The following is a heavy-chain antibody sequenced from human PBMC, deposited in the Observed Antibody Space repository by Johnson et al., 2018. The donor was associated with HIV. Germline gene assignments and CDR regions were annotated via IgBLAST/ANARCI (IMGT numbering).Heavy chain of an antibody. J-gene: IGHJ3*02. D-gene: IGHD3-22*01. CDR1: GFTFSSYA. Sequence: VQLVESGGGLVKPGGSLRLSCAASGFTFSSYAMHWVRQAPGKGLEYVSAISSNGGSTYYANSVKGRFTISRDNSKNTLYLQMNSLRAEDTAVYYCAKELADSSGYYADAFDIWGQGTMVTVSS. CDR3: AKELADSSGYYADAFDI. CDR2: ISSNGGST. V-gene: IGHV3-64*01.